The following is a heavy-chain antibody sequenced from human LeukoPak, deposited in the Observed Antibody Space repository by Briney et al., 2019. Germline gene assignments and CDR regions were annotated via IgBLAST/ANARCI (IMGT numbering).Heavy chain of an antibody. CDR2: ISGSGGST. CDR3: AKIGWDDAFDI. CDR1: GFIFSTYS. J-gene: IGHJ3*02. Sequence: GGSLRLSCAASGFIFSTYSMNWVRQAPGKGLEWVSGISGSGGSTYYADSVKGRFTISRDNSKNTLYLQMNSLRAEDTAVYYCAKIGWDDAFDIWGQGTMVTVSS. V-gene: IGHV3-23*01. D-gene: IGHD6-19*01.